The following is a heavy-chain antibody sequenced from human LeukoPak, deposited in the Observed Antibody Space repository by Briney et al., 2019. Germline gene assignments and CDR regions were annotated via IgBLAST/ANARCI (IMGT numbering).Heavy chain of an antibody. V-gene: IGHV3-66*01. Sequence: GGSLRLYCSASGITVSSNYISWGRHDPGTWLEWVSVIYSGGSTYYADSVKGRFTISRDNSKNTLYLQMNSLRAEDTAVYYCARVSDYGMDVWGQGTTVTVSS. CDR3: ARVSDYGMDV. CDR2: IYSGGST. J-gene: IGHJ6*02. CDR1: GITVSSNY.